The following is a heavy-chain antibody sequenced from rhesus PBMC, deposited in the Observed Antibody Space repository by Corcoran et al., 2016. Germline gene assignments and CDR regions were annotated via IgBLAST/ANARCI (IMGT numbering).Heavy chain of an antibody. Sequence: EVQLVESGGGLVQPGGSLRLSCAASGFTFSDYAMSWVRQASGKGLEWVGYIRSKYNNYTTEYAASVKGRFTISIDDSKNTLYLQMSSLKTEDTAVYYCTTDTALWSSLDVWGRGVLVTVSS. D-gene: IGHD3-22*01. CDR1: GFTFSDYA. J-gene: IGHJ5-2*02. V-gene: IGHV3-186*02. CDR3: TTDTALWSSLDV. CDR2: IRSKYNNYTT.